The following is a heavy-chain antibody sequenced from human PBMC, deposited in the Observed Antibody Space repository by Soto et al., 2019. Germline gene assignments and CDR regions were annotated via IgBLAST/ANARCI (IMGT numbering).Heavy chain of an antibody. D-gene: IGHD3-10*01. Sequence: EVQLVESGGGLVQPGRSLRLSCAASGFTFSLYSMSWVRQAPGKGLEWVSYISRSSTGIHYADSVKGRFTISKDDASHSMPLQMNSLRDGDAAVYYGARAVTWGLDVWGQGTTVSISS. V-gene: IGHV3-48*02. CDR1: GFTFSLYS. CDR2: ISRSSTGI. CDR3: ARAVTWGLDV. J-gene: IGHJ6*02.